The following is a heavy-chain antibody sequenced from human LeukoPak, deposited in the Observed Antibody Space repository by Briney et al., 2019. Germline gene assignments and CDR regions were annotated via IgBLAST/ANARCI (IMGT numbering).Heavy chain of an antibody. CDR1: GFTFSRYS. Sequence: GGSLRLSCAASGFTFSRYSMNWVRQAPGKGLEWVSSISSSSYIYYADSVKGRFTISRDNAKNSLYLQMNSLRAEDTAVYYCARAGYYYDSSGYYVFDYWGQGTLVTVSS. D-gene: IGHD3-22*01. V-gene: IGHV3-21*01. CDR2: ISSSSYI. J-gene: IGHJ4*02. CDR3: ARAGYYYDSSGYYVFDY.